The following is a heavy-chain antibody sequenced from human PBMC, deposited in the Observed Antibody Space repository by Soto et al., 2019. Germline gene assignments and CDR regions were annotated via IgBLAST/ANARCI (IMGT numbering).Heavy chain of an antibody. CDR3: ARDHGRSGWYAGGWFDP. Sequence: PSETLSLTCTVSGGSISSGGYYWSWIRQHPGKGLEWIGYIYYSGSTYYNPSLKSRVTISVDTSKNQFSLKLSSVTAADTAVYYCARDHGRSGWYAGGWFDPWGQGTLVTVSS. V-gene: IGHV4-31*03. J-gene: IGHJ5*02. CDR1: GGSISSGGYY. CDR2: IYYSGST. D-gene: IGHD6-19*01.